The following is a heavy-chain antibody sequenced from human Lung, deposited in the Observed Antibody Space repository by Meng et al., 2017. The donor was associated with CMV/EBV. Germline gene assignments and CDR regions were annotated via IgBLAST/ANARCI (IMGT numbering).Heavy chain of an antibody. Sequence: GESXKISCAASGFTFDEHGMSWVRQGPGKGLEWVSGITWNGGMTGYADSVKGRFTISRDNAKNSLYLEMNSLRAEDTALYYCARDREGAVDIVATILDYWGQGXLVTVSS. CDR2: ITWNGGMT. V-gene: IGHV3-20*04. CDR1: GFTFDEHG. J-gene: IGHJ4*02. D-gene: IGHD5-12*01. CDR3: ARDREGAVDIVATILDY.